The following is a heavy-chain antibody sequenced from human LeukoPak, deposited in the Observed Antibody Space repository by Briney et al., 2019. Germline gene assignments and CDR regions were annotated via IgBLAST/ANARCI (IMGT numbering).Heavy chain of an antibody. CDR1: GFTFSSYS. Sequence: GGSLRLSCAASGFTFSSYSMDWVRQAPGKGLEWVSYISSSSTTIYYAESVKGRFTITRDNAKNSLYLQMNSLRAEDTAVYYCARDERGYDFWSGYNKIWGQGTVVTVSS. D-gene: IGHD3-3*01. CDR3: ARDERGYDFWSGYNKI. J-gene: IGHJ3*02. V-gene: IGHV3-48*01. CDR2: ISSSSTTI.